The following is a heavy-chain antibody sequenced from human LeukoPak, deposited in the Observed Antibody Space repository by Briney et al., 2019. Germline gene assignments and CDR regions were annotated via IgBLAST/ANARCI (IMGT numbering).Heavy chain of an antibody. CDR2: ISSSGSTI. V-gene: IGHV3-48*03. CDR3: ARGAPFGVVIGGYFDY. D-gene: IGHD3-3*01. J-gene: IGHJ4*02. CDR1: GFTFSSYE. Sequence: GGSLRLSCAASGFTFSSYEMHWVRQAPGKGLEWVSYISSSGSTIYCADSVKGRFTISRDNPKNSLYLQMNSLRAEDTAVYYCARGAPFGVVIGGYFDYWGQGTLVTVSS.